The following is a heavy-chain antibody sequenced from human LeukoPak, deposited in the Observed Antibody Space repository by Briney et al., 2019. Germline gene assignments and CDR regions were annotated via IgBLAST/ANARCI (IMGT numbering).Heavy chain of an antibody. CDR3: ARYFGLLWIGTSSNWFAP. J-gene: IGHJ5*02. D-gene: IGHD3-10*01. CDR1: GYTFTSYY. CDR2: INPSGDST. V-gene: IGHV1-46*01. Sequence: ASVKVSCKASGYTFTSYYMHWVRQAPGQGLEWMGIINPSGDSTSYAQMFQRRVTKPRDPYTSSVYMELRSQSSGDTAVYYCARYFGLLWIGTSSNWFAPWGQGTLVTVSS.